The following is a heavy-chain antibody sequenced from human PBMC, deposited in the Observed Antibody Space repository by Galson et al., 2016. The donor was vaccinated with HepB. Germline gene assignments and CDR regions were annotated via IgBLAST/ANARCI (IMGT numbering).Heavy chain of an antibody. V-gene: IGHV3-74*01. CDR2: INSDGTIS. CDR3: VRDHSGVPATAYNWFGP. Sequence: SLRLSCAASGFAFSSHWMHWVRQAPGKGLMWVARINSDGTISNYADSVKGRFTISRDNAKNTLYLEMNSLRAEDTAVYNCVRDHSGVPATAYNWFGPWGQGTLVTVSS. J-gene: IGHJ5*02. CDR1: GFAFSSHW. D-gene: IGHD3-10*01.